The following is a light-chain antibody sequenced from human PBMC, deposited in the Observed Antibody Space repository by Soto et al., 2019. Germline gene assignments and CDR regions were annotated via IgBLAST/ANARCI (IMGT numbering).Light chain of an antibody. CDR1: QSISSW. V-gene: IGKV1-5*03. CDR2: KAS. Sequence: DIQMTQSPSTLSASVGDRVTITCRASQSISSWLAWYQQKQGKAAKLLIYKASSLESGVPSRFSGSGSGTEFTLTISSLQPDDVATYYCKQYNSYPYTFGQGTKVDIK. J-gene: IGKJ2*01. CDR3: KQYNSYPYT.